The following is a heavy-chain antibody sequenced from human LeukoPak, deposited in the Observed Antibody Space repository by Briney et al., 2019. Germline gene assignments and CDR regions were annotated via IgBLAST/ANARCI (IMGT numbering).Heavy chain of an antibody. CDR1: EFSFTDYY. CDR2: INPNSGGT. D-gene: IGHD7-27*01. V-gene: IGHV1-2*02. CDR3: ARGPRTGDFDY. Sequence: ASVKVSCKASEFSFTDYYIHWVRQAPEQRLEWMGWINPNSGGTKYAQQFQGRVTMTRDTSIRTFYMELSRLTSDDTAVYYCARGPRTGDFDYWGQGTLVTVSS. J-gene: IGHJ4*02.